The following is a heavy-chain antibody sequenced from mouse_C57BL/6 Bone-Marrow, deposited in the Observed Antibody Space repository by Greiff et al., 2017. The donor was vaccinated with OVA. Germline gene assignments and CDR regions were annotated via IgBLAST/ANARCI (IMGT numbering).Heavy chain of an antibody. CDR1: GYTFTSYT. V-gene: IGHV1-4*01. J-gene: IGHJ2*01. Sequence: QVQLQQSGAELARPGASVKMSCKASGYTFTSYTMHWVKQRPGQGLEWIGYINPSSGYTKYNQKFKDKATLTADKSSSTAYMQLSSLTSEDSAVYYCARSRRRGCFDYWGQGTTLTVSS. CDR2: INPSSGYT. CDR3: ARSRRRGCFDY.